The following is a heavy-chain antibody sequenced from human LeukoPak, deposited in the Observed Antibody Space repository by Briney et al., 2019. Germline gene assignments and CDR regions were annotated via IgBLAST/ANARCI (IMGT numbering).Heavy chain of an antibody. J-gene: IGHJ4*02. V-gene: IGHV3-23*01. CDR3: AKDSPLAYYYDSSGGDY. CDR1: GFTFSSYA. D-gene: IGHD3-22*01. CDR2: ISGSGGST. Sequence: GGSLRLSCAASGFTFSSYAMSWVRQAPGKGLEWVSAISGSGGSTYYADSVKGRFTISRDNSKNTLYLQMNSLRAEDTAVYYCAKDSPLAYYYDSSGGDYWGQGTLVTVSS.